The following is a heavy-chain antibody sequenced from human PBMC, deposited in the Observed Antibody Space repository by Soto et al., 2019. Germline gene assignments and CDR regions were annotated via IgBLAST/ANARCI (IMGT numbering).Heavy chain of an antibody. Sequence: SETLSLTCAVYGGSFSGYYWSWIRQPPGKGLEWIGEINHSGSTNYNPSLKSRVTISVDTSKNQFSLKLSSVTAADTAVYYCARGLGLQWLVAHGGYFQHWGQGALVT. CDR2: INHSGST. V-gene: IGHV4-34*01. CDR3: ARGLGLQWLVAHGGYFQH. CDR1: GGSFSGYY. J-gene: IGHJ1*01. D-gene: IGHD6-19*01.